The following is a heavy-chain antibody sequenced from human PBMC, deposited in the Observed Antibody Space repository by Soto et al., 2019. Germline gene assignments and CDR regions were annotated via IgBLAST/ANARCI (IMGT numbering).Heavy chain of an antibody. D-gene: IGHD6-6*01. CDR1: GYTFTSYG. J-gene: IGHJ3*01. CDR3: AIGSSTRPGATPFDV. Sequence: QVRLVQSGAELKEPGASVKVSCKASGYTFTSYGVSWVRQAPGQGLEWMGWISAYNGNTFHAKKVQGRVTMTTDTSTTTAYMELRSLRSDDTAVYYCAIGSSTRPGATPFDVWGQETMVTVSS. V-gene: IGHV1-18*01. CDR2: ISAYNGNT.